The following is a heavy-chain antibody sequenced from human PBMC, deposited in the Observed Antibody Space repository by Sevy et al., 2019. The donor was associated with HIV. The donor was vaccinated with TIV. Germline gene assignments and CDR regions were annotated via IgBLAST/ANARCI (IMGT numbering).Heavy chain of an antibody. CDR3: AREYRFYYDPRYYYYYGMDV. CDR2: ISSSGSTI. D-gene: IGHD3-3*01. CDR1: GFTFSSYE. V-gene: IGHV3-48*03. Sequence: GGCLRLSCAASGFTFSSYEMNWVRQAPGKGLEWVSYISSSGSTIYYADSVKGRFTISRDNAKNSLYLQMNSLRAEDTAVYYCAREYRFYYDPRYYYYYGMDVWGQGTTVTVSS. J-gene: IGHJ6*02.